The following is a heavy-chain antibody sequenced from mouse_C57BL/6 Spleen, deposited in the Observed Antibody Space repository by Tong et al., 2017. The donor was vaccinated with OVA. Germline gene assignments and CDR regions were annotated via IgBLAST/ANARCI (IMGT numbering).Heavy chain of an antibody. Sequence: VQLQESGSVLVRPGASVKLSCKASGYTFTSSWMHWAKQRPGQGLEWIGEIHPNSGNTNYNEKFKGKATLTVDTSSSTAYVDLSSLTSEDSAVYYCAIGYYGYGAYWGQGTLVTVSA. J-gene: IGHJ3*01. V-gene: IGHV1S130*01. D-gene: IGHD2-2*01. CDR3: AIGYYGYGAY. CDR2: IHPNSGNT. CDR1: GYTFTSSW.